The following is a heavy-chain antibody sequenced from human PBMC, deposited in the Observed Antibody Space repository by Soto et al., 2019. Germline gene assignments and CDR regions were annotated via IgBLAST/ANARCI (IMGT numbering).Heavy chain of an antibody. CDR3: ATKPNGLYYFDY. D-gene: IGHD2-8*01. CDR1: GGSISSGGYY. V-gene: IGHV4-31*03. J-gene: IGHJ4*02. CDR2: IYSSGIT. Sequence: QVQLQESGPGLVQPSQTLSLTCTVSGGSISSGGYYWSWIRQHPGKGLEWIGYIYSSGITYYNPSLKSRVTMSVDMSKNQFSLRLSSVTAADTAGYYCATKPNGLYYFDYWGQGTLVTVSS.